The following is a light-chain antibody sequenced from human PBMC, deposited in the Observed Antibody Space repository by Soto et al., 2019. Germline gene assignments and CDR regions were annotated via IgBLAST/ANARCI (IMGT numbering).Light chain of an antibody. Sequence: DIQMTQSPSSLSASVGDRVTITCRASQSISSYLNWYQQKPGKAPKLLIYAASSLQSGVPSGFSGDGSGTEFTLTISSLQSEDFATYYCLQHNTYPWTFGQGTKVDIK. J-gene: IGKJ1*01. CDR1: QSISSY. V-gene: IGKV1-17*01. CDR2: AAS. CDR3: LQHNTYPWT.